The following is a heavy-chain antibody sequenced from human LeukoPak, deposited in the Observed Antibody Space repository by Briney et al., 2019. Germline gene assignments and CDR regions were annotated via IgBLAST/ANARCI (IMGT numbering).Heavy chain of an antibody. CDR1: RFSFSTYP. V-gene: IGHV3-23*01. D-gene: IGHD6-6*01. CDR3: AKDIGPYSSSSAFDY. CDR2: ISASGDVT. Sequence: GGSLRLSCEASRFSFSTYPMGWVRRAPGKGLEWVSGISASGDVTFHADPLKGRFTISRDNSKNTLYLQMNSLRAEDMALYYCAKDIGPYSSSSAFDYWGQGTLVTVSS. J-gene: IGHJ4*02.